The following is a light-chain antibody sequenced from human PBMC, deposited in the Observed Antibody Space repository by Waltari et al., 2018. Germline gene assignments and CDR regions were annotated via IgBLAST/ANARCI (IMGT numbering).Light chain of an antibody. CDR2: SAL. CDR3: QQYDVAPLT. V-gene: IGKV3-20*01. J-gene: IGKJ4*01. Sequence: IVLTQSPGTLSLSPGEGATLSCRTSQNIRTTYLPWYQQKPGQATTLLIYSALTSAAGIRDRFTDSQCGTDFSLTISSLEPEDFATYYCQQYDVAPLTLGGGTKGEMK. CDR1: QNIRTTY.